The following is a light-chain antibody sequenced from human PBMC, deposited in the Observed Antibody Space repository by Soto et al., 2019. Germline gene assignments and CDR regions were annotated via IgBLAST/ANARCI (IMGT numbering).Light chain of an antibody. V-gene: IGKV3-15*01. CDR2: GAS. J-gene: IGKJ4*01. CDR1: QSVGGD. Sequence: IVMTQSPATLSVSPGERATLSCRASQSVGGDLAWYQRKPGQAPRLLISGASSRAPGIPARFSGSGSGTEFTLTISSLQSEDIAVYYCQQYENWPQLTFGGGTKVDIK. CDR3: QQYENWPQLT.